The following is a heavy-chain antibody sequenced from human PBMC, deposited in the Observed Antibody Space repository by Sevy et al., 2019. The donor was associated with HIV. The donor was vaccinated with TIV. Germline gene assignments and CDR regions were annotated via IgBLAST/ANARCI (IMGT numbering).Heavy chain of an antibody. CDR3: AKSLYDSTGYYPVLDY. CDR1: GFTFNTYA. D-gene: IGHD3-22*01. V-gene: IGHV3-23*01. J-gene: IGHJ4*02. Sequence: GGSLRLSCEASGFTFNTYAMNWVRQAPGKGLEWVSGISNGGERTDYTDSVKGRATISRDNFKNTLFRQLNSLRADDTAVYYCAKSLYDSTGYYPVLDYWGQGTPVTVSS. CDR2: ISNGGERT.